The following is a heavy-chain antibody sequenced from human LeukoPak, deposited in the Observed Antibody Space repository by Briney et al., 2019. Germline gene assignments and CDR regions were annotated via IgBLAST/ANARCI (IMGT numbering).Heavy chain of an antibody. CDR1: GGTFISYT. J-gene: IGHJ4*02. Sequence: SVKVSCKASGGTFISYTISWVRQAPGQGREWMGRIIPILGIANYAQKFQGRVTITADKSTSTAYMELSSLRSEDTAVYYCASAPTVVTPFDYWGQGTLVTVSS. CDR2: IIPILGIA. CDR3: ASAPTVVTPFDY. D-gene: IGHD4-23*01. V-gene: IGHV1-69*02.